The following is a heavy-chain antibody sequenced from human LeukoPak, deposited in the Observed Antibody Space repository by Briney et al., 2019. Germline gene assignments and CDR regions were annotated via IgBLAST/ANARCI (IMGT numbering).Heavy chain of an antibody. CDR1: GFTFSNYG. V-gene: IGHV3-23*01. CDR2: ISDSGVGT. D-gene: IGHD2/OR15-2a*01. J-gene: IGHJ4*02. CDR3: ATTLTNLLPRMYFTY. Sequence: PGGSLRLSCVASGFTFSNYGMSWVRQAPGKGLEWVSVISDSGVGTYYADSVKGRFTISRDNSKNTLFLQLSSLRAEDTAVYYCATTLTNLLPRMYFTYWGQGTLVTVSS.